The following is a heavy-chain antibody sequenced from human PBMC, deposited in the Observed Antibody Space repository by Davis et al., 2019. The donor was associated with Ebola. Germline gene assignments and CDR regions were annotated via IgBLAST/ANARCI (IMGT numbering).Heavy chain of an antibody. D-gene: IGHD3-3*01. V-gene: IGHV3-21*01. CDR1: GFTFSSYS. CDR2: ISSSSSYI. Sequence: GGSLRLSCAASGFTFSSYSMNWVRQAPGKGLEWVSSISSSSSYIYYADSVKGRFTISRDNAKNSLYLQMNSLRAEDTAVYYCAREDPYDFDYGMDVWGQGTTVTVSS. J-gene: IGHJ6*02. CDR3: AREDPYDFDYGMDV.